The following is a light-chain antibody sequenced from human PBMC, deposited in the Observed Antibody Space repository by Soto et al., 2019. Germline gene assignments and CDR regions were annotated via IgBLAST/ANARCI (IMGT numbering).Light chain of an antibody. CDR2: AAS. V-gene: IGKV1-9*01. CDR3: QQLNSYPIT. Sequence: IQLTQSPSSLSASVGDRVTITCRASQGISSYLAWYQQKPGKAPKLLIYAASTLQSGVPSRFSGSGSGTDFTLTISSLQPEDFANYDCQQLNSYPITFGQGTRLEIK. CDR1: QGISSY. J-gene: IGKJ5*01.